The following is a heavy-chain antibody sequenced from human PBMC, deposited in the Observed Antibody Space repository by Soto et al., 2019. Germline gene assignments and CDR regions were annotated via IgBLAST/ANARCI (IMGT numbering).Heavy chain of an antibody. V-gene: IGHV1-69*08. CDR1: GGTFSSYT. CDR2: IIPILGIA. Sequence: QVQLVQSGAEVKQPGSSVKVSCKASGGTFSSYTISWVRQAPGQGLEWMGRIIPILGIANYAQKFQGRVTITADKSTNTAYRELSSLRAEDTAVYYCAREAADEQWLAPGSKCDPWGQGTLVTVSS. D-gene: IGHD6-19*01. J-gene: IGHJ5*02. CDR3: AREAADEQWLAPGSKCDP.